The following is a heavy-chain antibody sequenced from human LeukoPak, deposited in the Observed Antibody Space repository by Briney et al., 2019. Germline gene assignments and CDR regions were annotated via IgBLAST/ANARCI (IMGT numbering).Heavy chain of an antibody. CDR3: GRGIADSSGYYYVDY. CDR2: TYYRSKWYN. Sequence: SQTLSLTCAISRDSVSSHSAAWSWIRQSPSRGLEWLGRTYYRSKWYNDYAVSVKSRITINPDTSKNQFSLHLNSVTPEDTAVYYCGRGIADSSGYYYVDYWDQGTLVTVSS. D-gene: IGHD3-22*01. J-gene: IGHJ4*02. V-gene: IGHV6-1*01. CDR1: RDSVSSHSAA.